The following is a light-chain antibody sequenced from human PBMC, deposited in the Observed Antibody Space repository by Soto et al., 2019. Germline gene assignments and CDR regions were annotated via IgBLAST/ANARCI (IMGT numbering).Light chain of an antibody. CDR2: EGT. V-gene: IGLV2-23*01. J-gene: IGLJ2*01. CDR3: CSYAGSTTHVI. CDR1: SSDVGTSNL. Sequence: QSALTQPASVSGSPGQSITISCTGTSSDVGTSNLVSWYQQCPGKTPKLMIYEGTKRPSGVSNRFSGSKPGNTASLTIAGLQADDAADYYCCSYAGSTTHVIFGGGTKLTVL.